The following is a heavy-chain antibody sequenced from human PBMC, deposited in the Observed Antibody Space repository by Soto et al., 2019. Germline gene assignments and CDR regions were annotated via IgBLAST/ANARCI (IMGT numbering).Heavy chain of an antibody. V-gene: IGHV3-66*01. Sequence: QPGGSLRLSCAASGFTFSDYYMSWIRQAPGKGLEWVSVIYSGGSTYYADSVKGRFTISRDNSKNTLYLQMNSLRAEDTAVYYCATAVPFDYWGQGTLVTVSS. D-gene: IGHD2-2*01. CDR2: IYSGGST. CDR3: ATAVPFDY. J-gene: IGHJ4*02. CDR1: GFTFSDYY.